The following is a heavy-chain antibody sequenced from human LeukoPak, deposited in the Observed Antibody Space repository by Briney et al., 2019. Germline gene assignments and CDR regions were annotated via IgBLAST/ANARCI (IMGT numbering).Heavy chain of an antibody. CDR3: ARDAAYVTFDY. V-gene: IGHV3-7*01. Sequence: GGSLRLSCAASRFTFSTYWMSWVRQAPGKGLEWVANIKQDGSEKYYVDSVKGRFTISRDNAKNSLYLQMNSLRAEDTAVYYCARDAAYVTFDYWGQGTLVTVSS. CDR2: IKQDGSEK. D-gene: IGHD2-21*01. CDR1: RFTFSTYW. J-gene: IGHJ4*02.